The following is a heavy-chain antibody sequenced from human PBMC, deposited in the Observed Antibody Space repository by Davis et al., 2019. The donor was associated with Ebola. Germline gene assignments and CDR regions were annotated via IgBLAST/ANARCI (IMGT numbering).Heavy chain of an antibody. CDR2: IIPMVGTA. J-gene: IGHJ4*02. D-gene: IGHD1-26*01. CDR1: AGTFSTYD. Sequence: AASVKVSCKASAGTFSTYDINWVRQAPGQGLEWMGRIIPMVGTATYAQKFQGRVTITADKSTSTAYMEMSGLRSEETAVYYCARDLGRYDDHWGQGTLVTVSS. CDR3: ARDLGRYDDH. V-gene: IGHV1-69*04.